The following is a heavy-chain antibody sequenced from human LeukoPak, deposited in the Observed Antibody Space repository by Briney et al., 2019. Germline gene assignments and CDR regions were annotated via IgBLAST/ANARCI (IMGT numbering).Heavy chain of an antibody. V-gene: IGHV1-8*03. CDR1: GSTLTSYD. J-gene: IGHJ4*02. D-gene: IGHD5-12*01. CDR3: AGGPPGGYDSAFDY. Sequence: ASVKASCKASGSTLTSYDINWVRQATGQGLEWMGWMNPNSGNTGYAQKFQGRVTITRNTSISTAYMELSSLRSEDTAVYYCAGGPPGGYDSAFDYWGQGTLVTVSS. CDR2: MNPNSGNT.